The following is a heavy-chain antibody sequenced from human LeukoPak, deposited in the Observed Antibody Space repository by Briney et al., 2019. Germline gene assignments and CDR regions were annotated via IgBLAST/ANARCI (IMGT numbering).Heavy chain of an antibody. CDR1: GYTFTSYG. CDR2: ISAYNGNT. V-gene: IGHV1-18*01. D-gene: IGHD3-16*02. CDR3: ARDVANVMITFGGVIGRYFDY. J-gene: IGHJ4*02. Sequence: ASVKVSCKASGYTFTSYGISWVRQAPGQGLEWMGWISAYNGNTNYAQKLQGRVTMTTDTSTSTAYMGLRSLRSDDTAVYYCARDVANVMITFGGVIGRYFDYWGQGTLVTVSS.